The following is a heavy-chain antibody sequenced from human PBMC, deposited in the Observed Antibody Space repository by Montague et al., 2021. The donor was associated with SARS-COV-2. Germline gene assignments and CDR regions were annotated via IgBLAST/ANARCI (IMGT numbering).Heavy chain of an antibody. Sequence: SLRLSCAASGFTFRSHWMHWVRQVPGRGLVWVSRIKPDGTSTNYAASVQGRFTISRDNAKNTLSLQMNNLRAEDTAIYYCVRPLWFGDSDYYFDSWGQGTRVTVSS. D-gene: IGHD3-10*01. V-gene: IGHV3-74*01. J-gene: IGHJ4*02. CDR3: VRPLWFGDSDYYFDS. CDR1: GFTFRSHW. CDR2: IKPDGTST.